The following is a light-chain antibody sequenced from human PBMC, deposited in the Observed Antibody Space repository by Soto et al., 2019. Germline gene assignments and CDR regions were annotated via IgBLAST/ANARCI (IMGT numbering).Light chain of an antibody. CDR1: SSNIGSNT. CDR2: TNS. Sequence: QSVLTQPPSASGTPGQRVTISCSGSSSNIGSNTVKWYQHLPGTAPKLLIYTNSQRPSGVPDRFSGSKSGTSASLAISGLXXXXXXXYYCAAWDDSLNGLVFGTGTKVTV. V-gene: IGLV1-44*01. J-gene: IGLJ1*01. CDR3: AAWDDSLNGLV.